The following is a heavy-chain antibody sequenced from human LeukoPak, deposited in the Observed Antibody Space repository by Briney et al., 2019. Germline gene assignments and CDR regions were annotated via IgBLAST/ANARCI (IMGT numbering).Heavy chain of an antibody. CDR2: IKQDGSEK. J-gene: IGHJ4*02. D-gene: IGHD3-3*02. Sequence: GGALRLSCAAPGFTFCSYLVSWVRQAPGKGLEWVANIKQDGSEKYYVDSVKGRFTISRDNAKNSLYLQMNSLRAEDTDVYYCASISIWGQGTLVTVSS. CDR1: GFTFCSYL. CDR3: ASISI. V-gene: IGHV3-7*01.